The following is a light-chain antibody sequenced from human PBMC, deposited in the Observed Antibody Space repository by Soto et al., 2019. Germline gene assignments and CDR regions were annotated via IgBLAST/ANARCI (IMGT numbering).Light chain of an antibody. Sequence: EIVLTQSPATLSLSPGERATLSCSASQSVTRYLAWYQRKRGQPPRLLIYDASDRATGIPVRFSGSGSGTDFTLTISSLEPEDFAVYYCQQRSDWLTFGGGTKVEIK. CDR1: QSVTRY. V-gene: IGKV3-11*01. J-gene: IGKJ4*01. CDR2: DAS. CDR3: QQRSDWLT.